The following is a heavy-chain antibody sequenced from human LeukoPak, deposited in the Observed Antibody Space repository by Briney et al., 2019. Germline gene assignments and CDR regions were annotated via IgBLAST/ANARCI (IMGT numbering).Heavy chain of an antibody. D-gene: IGHD6-6*01. CDR1: SGSIRSYY. J-gene: IGHJ4*02. CDR2: IYTGGST. V-gene: IGHV4-4*07. Sequence: PSETLSLTCPVSSGSIRSYYRSWIRQPAGKGLEWIGRIYTGGSTNYNPSLKSRVTMSVDTSKNQFSLKLSSVTAADTAVYYCASYSSSGAYFDYWGQGTLVTVSS. CDR3: ASYSSSGAYFDY.